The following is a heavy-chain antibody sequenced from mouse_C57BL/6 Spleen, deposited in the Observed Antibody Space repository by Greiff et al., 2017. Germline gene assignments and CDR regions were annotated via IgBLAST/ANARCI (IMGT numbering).Heavy chain of an antibody. D-gene: IGHD2-3*01. CDR2: IDPETGGT. J-gene: IGHJ2*01. V-gene: IGHV1-15*01. Sequence: QVQLKESGAELVRPGASVTLSCKASGYTFTDYEMHWVKQTPVHGLDWIGAIDPETGGTAYNQKFKGKAILTADKSSSTAYMELRSLTSEDSAVYYCTRDDYVDYWGQGTTLTVSS. CDR1: GYTFTDYE. CDR3: TRDDYVDY.